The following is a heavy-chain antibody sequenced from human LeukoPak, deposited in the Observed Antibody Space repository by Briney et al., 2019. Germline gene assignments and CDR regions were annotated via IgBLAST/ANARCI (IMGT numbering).Heavy chain of an antibody. D-gene: IGHD1-26*01. CDR3: ARTSGSDYVPIDN. Sequence: SSETLSLTCTVSGGPISSSSYYWGWIRQPAWKGPEWIGTIFYVGDTYYNPSLKSRVTMSVDTSKNQFSLRLRSVSTADTAVYYCARTSGSDYVPIDNWGQGIRVTVSS. CDR1: GGPISSSSYY. J-gene: IGHJ4*02. V-gene: IGHV4-39*01. CDR2: IFYVGDT.